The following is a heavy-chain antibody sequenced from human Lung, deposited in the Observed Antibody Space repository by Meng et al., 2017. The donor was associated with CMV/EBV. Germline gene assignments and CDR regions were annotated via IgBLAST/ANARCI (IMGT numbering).Heavy chain of an antibody. CDR3: AKVPCSSTSCYPYYFDY. Sequence: GSLRLSCAASGFSFSSFAMHWVRQAPGKGLEWVAVIWFDGSFKFYGDSVQGRFTISRDNSKNILYLEMNNLRAEDTAVYYCAKVPCSSTSCYPYYFDYWGHGSXVTVSS. J-gene: IGHJ4*01. CDR1: GFSFSSFA. D-gene: IGHD2-2*01. V-gene: IGHV3-33*06. CDR2: IWFDGSFK.